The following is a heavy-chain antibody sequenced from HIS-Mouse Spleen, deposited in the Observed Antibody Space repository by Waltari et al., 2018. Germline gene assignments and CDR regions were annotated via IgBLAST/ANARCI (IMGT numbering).Heavy chain of an antibody. D-gene: IGHD3-10*01. CDR2: IYSGGST. CDR1: GFTVSSNY. Sequence: IQPGGSLRLSCAASGFTVSSNYMSWVRQAPGKGLEWVSVIYSGGSTYYADSVKGRFTISRDNSKNTLYLQMNSLRAEDTAVYYCARHYYYGSGSYYFDYWGQGTLVTVSS. J-gene: IGHJ4*02. CDR3: ARHYYYGSGSYYFDY. V-gene: IGHV3-53*01.